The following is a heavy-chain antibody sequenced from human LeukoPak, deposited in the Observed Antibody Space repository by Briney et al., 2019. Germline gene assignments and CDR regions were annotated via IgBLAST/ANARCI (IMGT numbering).Heavy chain of an antibody. V-gene: IGHV3-74*01. CDR1: GFTFSSYW. D-gene: IGHD6-13*01. CDR2: IDRDGSSR. J-gene: IGHJ4*02. Sequence: PGGSLRLSCAASGFTFSSYWMHWVRQAPGKGLVWVSRIDRDGSSRRYADSVKGRFTISRDHAKNTVYLQMNSLRVEDTAVYYCARVGSSARWGQGTLVTVSS. CDR3: ARVGSSAR.